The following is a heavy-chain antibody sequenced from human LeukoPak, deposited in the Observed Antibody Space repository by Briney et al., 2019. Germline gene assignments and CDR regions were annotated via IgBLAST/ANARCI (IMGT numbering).Heavy chain of an antibody. CDR1: GYSMRSGYY. D-gene: IGHD3-3*01. CDR2: IYHSGST. J-gene: IGHJ4*02. V-gene: IGHV4-38-2*02. Sequence: SETPSLTCSVSGYSMRSGYYWGWIRQPPGKGLEWIGSIYHSGSTYYNPSLESRVTISVDTSKNQFSLKLSSVTAADTAVYFCARGAEYYAIWRGYAGYSDCWGQGISVTVSS. CDR3: ARGAEYYAIWRGYAGYSDC.